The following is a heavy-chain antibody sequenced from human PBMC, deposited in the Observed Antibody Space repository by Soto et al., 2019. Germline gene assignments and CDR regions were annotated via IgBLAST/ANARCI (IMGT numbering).Heavy chain of an antibody. Sequence: QVQLVQSGAEKKKPGASVKVSCKASGYTFTSYAIDWVRQAPGQRLEWMGWINAGNGNTKYSQKFQGRVTITRDTSASTAYMELSSLRSEDTDVYYCARGFPLWLDPWGQGTLVTVSS. V-gene: IGHV1-3*05. CDR2: INAGNGNT. CDR1: GYTFTSYA. D-gene: IGHD3-3*01. J-gene: IGHJ5*02. CDR3: ARGFPLWLDP.